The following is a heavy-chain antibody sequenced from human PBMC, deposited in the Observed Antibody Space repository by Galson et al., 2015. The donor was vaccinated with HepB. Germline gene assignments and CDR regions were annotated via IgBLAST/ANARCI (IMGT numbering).Heavy chain of an antibody. CDR3: ARAEGDDDFWSNYYSNRLFDY. CDR1: GFTFSSYA. Sequence: SLRLSCAASGFTFSSYAMHWVRQAPGRGLEWVAFISYDGSNKYYADSVKGRFTISRDNSKNTLYLQMNSLRAEDTAEYYCARAEGDDDFWSNYYSNRLFDYWGQGTLVTVSS. D-gene: IGHD3-3*01. J-gene: IGHJ4*02. V-gene: IGHV3-30-3*01. CDR2: ISYDGSNK.